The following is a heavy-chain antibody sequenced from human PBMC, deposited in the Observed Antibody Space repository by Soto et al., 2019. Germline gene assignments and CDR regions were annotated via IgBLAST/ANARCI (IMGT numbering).Heavy chain of an antibody. CDR3: AKLGGDGYNLDVGPFDY. J-gene: IGHJ4*02. D-gene: IGHD5-12*01. CDR2: ISVTARST. V-gene: IGHV3-23*01. CDR1: GLMFSNYA. Sequence: GGSLRLSCAASGLMFSNYAMSWVRQAPGKGLEWVSAISVTARSTYYADSVKGRFTISRDNSKNTLSLQMNSLRADDTAIYYCAKLGGDGYNLDVGPFDYWGQGTLVTVSS.